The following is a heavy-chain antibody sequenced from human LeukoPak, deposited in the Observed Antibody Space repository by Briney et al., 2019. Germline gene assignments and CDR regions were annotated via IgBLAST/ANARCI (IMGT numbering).Heavy chain of an antibody. CDR3: AKGFDYAVWYYFDY. Sequence: PGGSLRLSCAASGFSFSSYGMTWVRQAPAKGLEWVAFIRYDAGNKYYADSMKGRFTISRDNSKNTLYLQVNSLRAEDTAVYYCAKGFDYAVWYYFDYWGQGTLVTVSS. CDR2: IRYDAGNK. V-gene: IGHV3-30*02. CDR1: GFSFSSYG. J-gene: IGHJ4*02. D-gene: IGHD4-17*01.